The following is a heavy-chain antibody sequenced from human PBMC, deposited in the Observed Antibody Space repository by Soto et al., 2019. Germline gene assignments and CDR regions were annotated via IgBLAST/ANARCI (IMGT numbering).Heavy chain of an antibody. V-gene: IGHV3-30-3*01. J-gene: IGHJ4*02. Sequence: QVHLAQSGGGVVQPGRSLRLSCAASGFAFNTYSMHWVRQAPGRGLEWVAVISYDGSNKFYADSVKGRFTISRDNSKNTLYLEMNSLRGEDTAVYYCAKVSPMGYFFDFWGQGTLVTVSS. CDR3: AKVSPMGYFFDF. CDR1: GFAFNTYS. CDR2: ISYDGSNK.